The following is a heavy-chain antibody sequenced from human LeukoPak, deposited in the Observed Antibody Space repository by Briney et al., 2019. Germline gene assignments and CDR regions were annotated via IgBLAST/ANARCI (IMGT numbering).Heavy chain of an antibody. CDR1: GFIFSSCT. J-gene: IGHJ5*02. D-gene: IGHD2-8*01. Sequence: GGSLRLSCAASGFIFSSCTMNWVRQAPGKGLEWVSTITDNGVVTYYADSVKGRFTISRDNSKHTLYLQMNSLRVEDSAVYYCAPRRIDGVDWFDHWAQGILVTVSS. CDR2: ITDNGVVT. V-gene: IGHV3-23*01. CDR3: APRRIDGVDWFDH.